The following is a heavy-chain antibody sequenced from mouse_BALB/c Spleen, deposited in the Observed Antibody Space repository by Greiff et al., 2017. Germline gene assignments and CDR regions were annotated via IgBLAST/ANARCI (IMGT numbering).Heavy chain of an antibody. CDR1: GYTFTSYV. CDR2: INPYNDGT. Sequence: EVQLQQSGPELVKPGASVKMSCKASGYTFTSYVMHWVKQKPGQGLEWIGYINPYNDGTKYNEKFKGKATLTSDKSSSTAYMELSSLTSEDSAVYYCARKGQLGPQAWFAYWGQGTLVTVSA. D-gene: IGHD3-2*01. V-gene: IGHV1-14*01. CDR3: ARKGQLGPQAWFAY. J-gene: IGHJ3*01.